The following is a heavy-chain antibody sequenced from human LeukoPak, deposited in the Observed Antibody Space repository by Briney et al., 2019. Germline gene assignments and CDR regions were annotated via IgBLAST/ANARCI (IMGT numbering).Heavy chain of an antibody. CDR1: GYTFTTYY. J-gene: IGHJ4*02. D-gene: IGHD3-22*01. Sequence: GASVKVSCKASGYTFTTYYIHWVRQAPGQGLEWMGIINPSGASTSYAQKFQGRVTITADESTSTAYMELSSLRSEDTAVYYCARGLDYYDSSGYYYYFDYWGQGTLVTVSS. V-gene: IGHV1-46*01. CDR3: ARGLDYYDSSGYYYYFDY. CDR2: INPSGAST.